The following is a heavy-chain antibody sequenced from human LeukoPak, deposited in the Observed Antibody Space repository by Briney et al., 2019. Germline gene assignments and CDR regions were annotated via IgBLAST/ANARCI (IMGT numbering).Heavy chain of an antibody. CDR2: IHPSGML. J-gene: IGHJ4*02. CDR3: SRGLDSRKLGY. CDR1: GASFNSDDQY. V-gene: IGHV4-31*03. Sequence: SEALSLTCTVSGASFNSDDQYWNWIRQSPGKGLEWIGSIHPSGMLYNNPSLESRVTMSRDTSKNQFSLNLNSVTAADTAVYFCSRGLDSRKLGYWGQGSLVTVSS. D-gene: IGHD3-22*01.